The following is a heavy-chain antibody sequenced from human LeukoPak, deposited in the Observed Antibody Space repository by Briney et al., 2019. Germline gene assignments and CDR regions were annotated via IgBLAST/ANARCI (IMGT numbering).Heavy chain of an antibody. J-gene: IGHJ6*04. CDR3: AELGITMIGGV. CDR1: GFTFSSYA. D-gene: IGHD3-10*02. V-gene: IGHV3-23*01. Sequence: GGSLRLSCAASGFTFSSYAMTWVRQAPGKGLEWVSSISGSGGSTYYADSVKGRFTISRDNSKNTLYLQMNSLRAEDTAVYYCAELGITMIGGVWGKGTTVTISS. CDR2: ISGSGGST.